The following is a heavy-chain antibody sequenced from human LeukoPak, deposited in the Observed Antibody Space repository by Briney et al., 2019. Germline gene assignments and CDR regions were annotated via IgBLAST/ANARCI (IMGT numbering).Heavy chain of an antibody. V-gene: IGHV4-59*01. CDR1: GVSISTYY. J-gene: IGHJ5*02. D-gene: IGHD5-18*01. CDR2: ISNGNT. Sequence: SETLSLTCSVAGVSISTYYWTWIRQTPGKGLEWVGHISNGNTDYNPSLKSRVTISVDTSKNQFSLKLTSVTAADTAVYYCARDKTHSYGRYFDPWGQGALVIVSS. CDR3: ARDKTHSYGRYFDP.